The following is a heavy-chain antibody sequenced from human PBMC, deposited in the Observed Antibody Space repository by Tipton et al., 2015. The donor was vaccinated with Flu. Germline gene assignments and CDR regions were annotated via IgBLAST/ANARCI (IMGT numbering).Heavy chain of an antibody. Sequence: SLRLSCAASEFTFSLYAMHWVRQAPGEGLQWVAVISYDGSNKYYVDSVKGRFSISRDNFKRTLYLEMNSVRPEDTAVYYCVRGEQRDYVSESSDFDSWGQRTVVTVSS. CDR1: EFTFSLYA. J-gene: IGHJ4*02. V-gene: IGHV3-30-3*01. D-gene: IGHD3-16*01. CDR3: VRGEQRDYVSESSDFDS. CDR2: ISYDGSNK.